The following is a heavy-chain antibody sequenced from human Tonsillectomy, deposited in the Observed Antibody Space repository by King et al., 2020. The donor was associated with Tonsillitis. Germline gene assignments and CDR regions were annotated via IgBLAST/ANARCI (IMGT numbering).Heavy chain of an antibody. CDR2: ISYVGRNE. D-gene: IGHD1-14*01. Sequence: VQLLESGGGVVQPGRSLRLSCAASGFTFGSYAMHWVRLAPGKGLECLASISYVGRNEYYADSVKGRFAISRDNSKNMLYLQMNSLRAEDTAVYYCAREFEETRGVYAFDIWGQGTMVTVSS. V-gene: IGHV3-30*09. CDR1: GFTFGSYA. J-gene: IGHJ3*02. CDR3: AREFEETRGVYAFDI.